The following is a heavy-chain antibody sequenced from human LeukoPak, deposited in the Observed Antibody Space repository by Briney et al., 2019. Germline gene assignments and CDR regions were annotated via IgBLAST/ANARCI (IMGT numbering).Heavy chain of an antibody. J-gene: IGHJ3*02. CDR2: ISWNSGSI. Sequence: GGSLRLSCAASGFTFSSYAMHWVRQAPGKGLEWVSGISWNSGSIGYADSVKGRFTISRDNAKNSLYLQMNSLRAEDTALYYCAKDILRVGADDAFDIWGQGTMVTVSS. D-gene: IGHD1-26*01. CDR1: GFTFSSYA. CDR3: AKDILRVGADDAFDI. V-gene: IGHV3-9*01.